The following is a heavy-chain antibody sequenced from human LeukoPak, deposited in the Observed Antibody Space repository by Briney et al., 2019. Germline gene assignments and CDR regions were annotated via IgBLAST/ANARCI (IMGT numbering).Heavy chain of an antibody. Sequence: GGSLRLSCAASGFTFSSYAMRWVRQAPREGREWGSAISGSGGSTYYVDSVKGRFTISRDNSKNTQYLQMNSLRAEDTAVCYCAKDHTAVAGILNWGQGTLVTVSS. V-gene: IGHV3-23*01. CDR3: AKDHTAVAGILN. CDR2: ISGSGGST. CDR1: GFTFSSYA. J-gene: IGHJ4*02. D-gene: IGHD6-19*01.